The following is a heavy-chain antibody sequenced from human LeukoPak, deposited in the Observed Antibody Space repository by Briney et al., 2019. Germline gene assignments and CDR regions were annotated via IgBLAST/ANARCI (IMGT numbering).Heavy chain of an antibody. Sequence: GGSLRLSCAASGFTFSSYGMHWVRQAPGKGLEWVAVIWYDGSNKYYADSVKGRFTISRDNSKNTLYLQMNSLRAEDTAVYYCARFGPPMVVPAAIPYYYYYGMDVWGKGTTVTVSS. J-gene: IGHJ6*04. CDR3: ARFGPPMVVPAAIPYYYYYGMDV. CDR1: GFTFSSYG. V-gene: IGHV3-33*01. D-gene: IGHD2-2*01. CDR2: IWYDGSNK.